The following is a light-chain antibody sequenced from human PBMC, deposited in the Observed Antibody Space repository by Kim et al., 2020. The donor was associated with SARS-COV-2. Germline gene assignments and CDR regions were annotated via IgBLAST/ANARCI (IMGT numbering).Light chain of an antibody. CDR3: QQSYSTLQLT. CDR1: QSISSY. J-gene: IGKJ1*01. CDR2: AAS. V-gene: IGKV1-39*01. Sequence: DIQMTQSPSSLSASVGDRVTITCRASQSISSYLNWYQQKPGKAPKLLIYAASSLQSGVPSRFSGSGSGTDFTLTISSLQPEDFATYYCQQSYSTLQLTFGQGTKVDIK.